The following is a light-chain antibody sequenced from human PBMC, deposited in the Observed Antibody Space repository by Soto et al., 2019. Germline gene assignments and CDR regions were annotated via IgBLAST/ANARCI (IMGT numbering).Light chain of an antibody. V-gene: IGKV3-20*01. CDR3: QQHNGYSERM. Sequence: EIVLTQSPGTLSLSPGERATLSCRASQSVSSNYLAWYQQKPGQAPRLLIYGASSRATGISDRFSGSGSGTDFTLTISRLEPEDFATYYCQQHNGYSERMFGQGTKVEV. CDR2: GAS. J-gene: IGKJ1*01. CDR1: QSVSSNY.